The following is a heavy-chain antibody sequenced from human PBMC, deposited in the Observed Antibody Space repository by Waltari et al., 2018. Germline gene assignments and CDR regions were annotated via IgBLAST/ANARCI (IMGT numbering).Heavy chain of an antibody. CDR1: GGSISSYY. Sequence: QVQLQESGPGLVKPSETLSLTCTVSGGSISSYYWSWIRQPAGKGLEWIGRIYTSGSTNYTPSLKRRVTRSVDTSKNQFSLKLSSVTAADTAVYYCASARYCSSTSCYHWYFDLWGRGTLVTVSS. CDR3: ASARYCSSTSCYHWYFDL. J-gene: IGHJ2*01. V-gene: IGHV4-4*07. CDR2: IYTSGST. D-gene: IGHD2-2*01.